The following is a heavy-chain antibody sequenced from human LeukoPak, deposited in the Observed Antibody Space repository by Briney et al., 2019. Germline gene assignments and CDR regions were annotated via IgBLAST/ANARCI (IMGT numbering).Heavy chain of an antibody. Sequence: PSQTLSPTCTVSGVSLSSSTYYSGWARQPPGGGLEWVGRIYDSGTTYYNPSLKSRVTISVDTSKNQFSLKLSSVTAADTAVYYCARGYRYCSSTSCYAHWYFDLWGRGTLVTVSS. V-gene: IGHV4-39*07. J-gene: IGHJ2*01. D-gene: IGHD2-2*01. CDR3: ARGYRYCSSTSCYAHWYFDL. CDR1: GVSLSSSTYY. CDR2: IYDSGTT.